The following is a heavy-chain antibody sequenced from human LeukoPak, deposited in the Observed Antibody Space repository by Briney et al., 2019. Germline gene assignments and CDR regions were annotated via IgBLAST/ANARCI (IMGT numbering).Heavy chain of an antibody. Sequence: SETLSLTCTVSGGPIDSSSYYWGWIRQPPGKGLEWIGSMYYSGSTYHNPSLKSRVTISVDTSKNQFSLKLKPVTAADRSVYYCARHIGGDSGYDHFDYWGQGTLVTVSS. CDR2: MYYSGST. J-gene: IGHJ4*02. V-gene: IGHV4-39*01. D-gene: IGHD5-12*01. CDR3: ARHIGGDSGYDHFDY. CDR1: GGPIDSSSYY.